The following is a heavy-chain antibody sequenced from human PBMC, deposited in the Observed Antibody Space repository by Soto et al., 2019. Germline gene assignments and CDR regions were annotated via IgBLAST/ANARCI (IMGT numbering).Heavy chain of an antibody. CDR1: GFTFSNYG. J-gene: IGHJ4*02. CDR2: IGISGGST. D-gene: IGHD2-21*01. V-gene: IGHV3-23*01. CDR3: AKGGWCDY. Sequence: GGSLRLSCAASGFTFSNYGMTWVRQAPGKGLEWVSTIGISGGSTYYADSVKGRFTISRDNSKNTLYLQMNSLRAEDTAVYYCAKGGWCDYLGQGTLVTVSS.